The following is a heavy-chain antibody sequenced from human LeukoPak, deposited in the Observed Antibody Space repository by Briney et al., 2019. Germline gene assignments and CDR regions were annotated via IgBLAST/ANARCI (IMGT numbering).Heavy chain of an antibody. CDR3: AELGITMIGGV. V-gene: IGHV3-7*01. D-gene: IGHD3-10*02. Sequence: GGFLRLSCAASGFTLSDYYMSWVRQAPGKGLEWVANIKQDGSEKYYVDSVKGRFTISRDNAKNSLYLQMNSLRAEDTAVYYCAELGITMIGGVWGKGTTVTISS. J-gene: IGHJ6*04. CDR1: GFTLSDYY. CDR2: IKQDGSEK.